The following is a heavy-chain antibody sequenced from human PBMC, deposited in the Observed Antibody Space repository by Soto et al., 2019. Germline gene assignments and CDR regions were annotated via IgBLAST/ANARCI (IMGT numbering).Heavy chain of an antibody. CDR1: GGSITNGYS. J-gene: IGHJ4*02. CDR3: ARVRTVARGGFDY. Sequence: QLQLQGSGSGLVKPSQTLSLICAVSGGSITNGYSWSWIRQPPGKGLEWIGYIYQNEYAYYNPSLKSRVTISVDRSKHQFSLKLNSVTAADTAVYYCARVRTVARGGFDYWGQGTLVTVSS. V-gene: IGHV4-30-2*01. CDR2: IYQNEYA. D-gene: IGHD2-15*01.